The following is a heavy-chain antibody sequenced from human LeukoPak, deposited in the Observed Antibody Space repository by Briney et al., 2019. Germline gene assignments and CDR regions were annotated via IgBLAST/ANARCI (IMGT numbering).Heavy chain of an antibody. CDR1: GGSISSYY. Sequence: SETLSLTCTVSGGSISSYYWNWIRQPPGKGLEWIGYINYTGSTNYNPSLKSRVTISVDTSKNQFSLKLSSVTAADTAVYYCARGSGYRHYYYYYGMDVWGQGTTVTVSS. J-gene: IGHJ6*02. CDR2: INYTGST. D-gene: IGHD3-22*01. V-gene: IGHV4-59*01. CDR3: ARGSGYRHYYYYYGMDV.